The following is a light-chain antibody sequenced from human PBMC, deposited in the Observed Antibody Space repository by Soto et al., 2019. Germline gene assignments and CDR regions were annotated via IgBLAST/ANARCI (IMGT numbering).Light chain of an antibody. CDR2: EVS. CDR1: SSDVGGYNY. J-gene: IGLJ1*01. V-gene: IGLV2-14*01. CDR3: SSYTITITYV. Sequence: QSVLTQPGSVSGSPGQSITISCTGTSSDVGGYNYVSWYQQHPGKAPKLMVYEVSDRPSGVSNRFSGSKSGNTASLTISGLQAEDEADYYCSSYTITITYVFGTGTKGTVL.